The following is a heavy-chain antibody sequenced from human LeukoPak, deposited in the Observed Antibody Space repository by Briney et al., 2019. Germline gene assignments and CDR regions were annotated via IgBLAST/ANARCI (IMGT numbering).Heavy chain of an antibody. CDR3: ARGGLLWFGEFGWFDP. Sequence: ASVKVSCKASGYTFTSYDISWVRQAPGQGLEWMGWISAYNGNTNYAQKLQGRVTMTTDTSTSTAYMELRSLRSDDTAVYYCARGGLLWFGEFGWFDPWGQGTLVTVSS. CDR2: ISAYNGNT. J-gene: IGHJ5*02. V-gene: IGHV1-18*01. CDR1: GYTFTSYD. D-gene: IGHD3-10*01.